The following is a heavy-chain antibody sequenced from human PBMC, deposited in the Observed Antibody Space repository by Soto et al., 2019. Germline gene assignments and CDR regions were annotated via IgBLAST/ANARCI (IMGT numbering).Heavy chain of an antibody. V-gene: IGHV4-30-2*01. Sequence: SETLSLTCAVSGGSISSGGYYWSWIRQPPGKGLGWIGYIYHSGSTYYNPSLKSRVTISVDRSKNQFSLKLSSVTTADTAVYYCARTITMVRGVTHKPRSSYWGMDVWGQGTTVTVSS. CDR2: IYHSGST. CDR3: ARTITMVRGVTHKPRSSYWGMDV. D-gene: IGHD3-10*01. J-gene: IGHJ6*02. CDR1: GGSISSGGYY.